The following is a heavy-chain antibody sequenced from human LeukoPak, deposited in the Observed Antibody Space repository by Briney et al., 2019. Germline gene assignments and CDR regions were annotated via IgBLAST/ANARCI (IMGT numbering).Heavy chain of an antibody. CDR3: VKQMGHRHYGNKPFDL. D-gene: IGHD3-10*01. V-gene: IGHV3-9*01. CDR2: INWNSGHI. CDR1: GFTFGNYA. J-gene: IGHJ3*01. Sequence: GGSLRLSCAASGFTFGNYAIHWVRQVPGKGLEWVSGINWNSGHIGYADSVKGRFTISRDNAKNTLYLQMNTLIPEDTALYYCVKQMGHRHYGNKPFDLWGQGTMVTVSS.